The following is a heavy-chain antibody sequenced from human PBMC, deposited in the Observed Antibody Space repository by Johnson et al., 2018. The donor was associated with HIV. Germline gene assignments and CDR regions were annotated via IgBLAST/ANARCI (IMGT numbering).Heavy chain of an antibody. D-gene: IGHD1-26*01. CDR1: GFSVSDYW. V-gene: IGHV3-7*03. CDR3: TTEVREEKAFDI. Sequence: VQLVESGGGLVQPGGSLRLSCSTSGFSVSDYWMSWVRQAPGKGLEWVANIKTDGSEKYYVDSVKGRFTISRDNAKNSMYLQMNSLKTEDTAVYYCTTEVREEKAFDIWGQWTMVTVSS. J-gene: IGHJ3*02. CDR2: IKTDGSEK.